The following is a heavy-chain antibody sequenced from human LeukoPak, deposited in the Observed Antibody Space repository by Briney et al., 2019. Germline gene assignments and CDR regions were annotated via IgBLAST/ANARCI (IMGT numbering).Heavy chain of an antibody. V-gene: IGHV4-39*01. CDR1: GGSISSSSYY. Sequence: SETLSLTCTVSGGSISSSSYYWGWIRQPPGKELGWIGSIYYSGSTYYNPSLKSRVTISVDTSKNQFSLKLSSVTAADTAVYYCARAAAGTLYFDYWGQGTLVTVSS. CDR3: ARAAAGTLYFDY. J-gene: IGHJ4*02. D-gene: IGHD6-13*01. CDR2: IYYSGST.